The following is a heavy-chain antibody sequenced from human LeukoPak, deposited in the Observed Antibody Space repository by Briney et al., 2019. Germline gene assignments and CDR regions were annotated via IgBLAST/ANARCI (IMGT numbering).Heavy chain of an antibody. CDR1: GFTVSSNY. V-gene: IGHV3-11*04. CDR2: ISIGGSTT. J-gene: IGHJ6*02. Sequence: GGSLRLSCAASGFTVSSNYMSWVRQAPGKGLEWVSYISIGGSTTYYADSVKGRFTISRDDAKNSLYLQMNSLRAEDTATYYCAKDGTTETTNYFYAMDGWGQGTTVTVSS. D-gene: IGHD4-17*01. CDR3: AKDGTTETTNYFYAMDG.